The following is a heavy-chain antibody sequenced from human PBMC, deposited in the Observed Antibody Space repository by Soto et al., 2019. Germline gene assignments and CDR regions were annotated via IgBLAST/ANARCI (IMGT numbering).Heavy chain of an antibody. CDR3: AKPPGKEFYSSSRRFYYYYYYMDV. D-gene: IGHD6-13*01. Sequence: GGSLRLSCAASGFTFSSYAMSWVRQAPGKGLEWVSAISGSGGSTYYADSVKGRFTISRDNSKNTLYLQMNSLGAEDTAVYYCAKPPGKEFYSSSRRFYYYYYYMDVWGKGTTVTVSS. V-gene: IGHV3-23*01. CDR1: GFTFSSYA. CDR2: ISGSGGST. J-gene: IGHJ6*03.